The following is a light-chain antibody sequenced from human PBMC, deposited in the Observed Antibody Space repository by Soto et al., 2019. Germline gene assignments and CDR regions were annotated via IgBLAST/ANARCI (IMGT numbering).Light chain of an antibody. CDR1: NIGSKS. Sequence: SYELTQPPSVSVAPGKTARITCGGNNIGSKSVHWYQQKPGQAPVLVIYYDSDRPSGIPERFSGSNSGNTATLTISRVEAGDEADYYCQVWDSGSDLSVVFGGGTKVTVL. CDR3: QVWDSGSDLSVV. V-gene: IGLV3-21*04. J-gene: IGLJ2*01. CDR2: YDS.